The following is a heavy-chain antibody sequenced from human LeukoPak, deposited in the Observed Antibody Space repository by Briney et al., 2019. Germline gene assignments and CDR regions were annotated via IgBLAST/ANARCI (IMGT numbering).Heavy chain of an antibody. Sequence: GGSLRLSCAASGFNFSTYGMNWVRQAPGKGLEWVAVISYDGTNKHYSDSVKGRFTISRDNSKNTLYLQMDSLRIEDTAVYYCAKVRGDRNYDYVWGSYRYRPLDYWGQGTLVTVSP. D-gene: IGHD3-16*02. J-gene: IGHJ4*02. CDR1: GFNFSTYG. CDR3: AKVRGDRNYDYVWGSYRYRPLDY. CDR2: ISYDGTNK. V-gene: IGHV3-30*18.